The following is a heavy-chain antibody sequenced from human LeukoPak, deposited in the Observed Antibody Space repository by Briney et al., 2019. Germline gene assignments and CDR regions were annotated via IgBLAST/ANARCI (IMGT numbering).Heavy chain of an antibody. CDR1: GGSISSSNW. CDR2: IYYSGST. Sequence: SGTLSLTCAVSGGSISSSNWWSWVRQPPGKGLEWIGYIYYSGSTNYNPSLKSRVTISVDTSKNQLSLELSSVTAADTAVYYCARGGQRGYSYGPLDYWGQGTLVTVSS. D-gene: IGHD5-18*01. J-gene: IGHJ4*02. CDR3: ARGGQRGYSYGPLDY. V-gene: IGHV4-4*02.